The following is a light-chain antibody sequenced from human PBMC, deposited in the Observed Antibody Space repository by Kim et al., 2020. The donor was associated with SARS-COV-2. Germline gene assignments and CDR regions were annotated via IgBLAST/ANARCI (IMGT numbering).Light chain of an antibody. CDR1: SSDVGGYNY. Sequence: QSALTQPASVSGSPGQSITISCTGTSSDVGGYNYVSWYQQHTGKAPKLMIYDVSKRPSGVSNRFSGSKSGNTASLTISGHQAEDEADYYCSSYTSSSTWVFGGGTQLTVL. CDR3: SSYTSSSTWV. CDR2: DVS. J-gene: IGLJ3*02. V-gene: IGLV2-14*01.